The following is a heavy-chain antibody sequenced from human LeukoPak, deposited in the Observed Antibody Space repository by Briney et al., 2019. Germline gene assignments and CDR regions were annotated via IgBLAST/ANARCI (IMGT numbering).Heavy chain of an antibody. J-gene: IGHJ6*02. CDR1: GGSIRSTNW. CDR2: INHSGST. Sequence: PSETLSLTCGVSGGSIRSTNWWSWVRQPPGQGLEWIGEINHSGSTNYNPSLKSRVTISVDTSKNQFSLKLSSVTAADTAVYYCARGLLVSPYGMDVWGQGTTVTVSS. V-gene: IGHV4-4*02. D-gene: IGHD1-14*01. CDR3: ARGLLVSPYGMDV.